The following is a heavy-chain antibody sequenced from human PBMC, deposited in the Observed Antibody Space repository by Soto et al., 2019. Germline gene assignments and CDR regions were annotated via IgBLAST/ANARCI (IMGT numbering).Heavy chain of an antibody. CDR2: IIPIFGTA. Sequence: ASVKVSCKASGGTFSSYAISWVRQAPGQGLEWMGGIIPIFGTANYAQKFQGRVTITADESTSTAYMELSSLRSEDTAVYYCARSAYCSGGSCYSLIWFDPCGQGTLVTVSS. CDR3: ARSAYCSGGSCYSLIWFDP. V-gene: IGHV1-69*13. J-gene: IGHJ5*02. D-gene: IGHD2-15*01. CDR1: GGTFSSYA.